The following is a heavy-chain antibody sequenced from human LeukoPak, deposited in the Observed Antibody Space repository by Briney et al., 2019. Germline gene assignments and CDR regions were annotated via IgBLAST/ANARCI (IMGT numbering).Heavy chain of an antibody. V-gene: IGHV4-59*01. CDR2: IYYSGST. CDR1: GGSISSYY. CDR3: AREEKVDYSSLIDY. Sequence: SETLSLTCTVSGGSISSYYWSWIRQPPGKGLEWIGYIYYSGSTSYNPSLKSRVTISVDTSKNQFSLKLSSVTAADTAVYYCAREEKVDYSSLIDYWGQGTLVTVSS. D-gene: IGHD4-11*01. J-gene: IGHJ4*02.